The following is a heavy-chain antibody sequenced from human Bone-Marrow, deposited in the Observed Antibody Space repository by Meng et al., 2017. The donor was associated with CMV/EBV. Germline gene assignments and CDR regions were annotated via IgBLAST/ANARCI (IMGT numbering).Heavy chain of an antibody. Sequence: SSVKVSCQASGGTFSSYVISWVRQAPGQGLEWMGGIIPILGIANYAQKFQGRVTITPDKSTSTAYMELSSLRSEDTAVYYCARDSPGSQAAAGLTDYGMDVWGQGTTVTVSS. CDR2: IIPILGIA. CDR3: ARDSPGSQAAAGLTDYGMDV. J-gene: IGHJ6*02. CDR1: GGTFSSYV. D-gene: IGHD6-13*01. V-gene: IGHV1-69*10.